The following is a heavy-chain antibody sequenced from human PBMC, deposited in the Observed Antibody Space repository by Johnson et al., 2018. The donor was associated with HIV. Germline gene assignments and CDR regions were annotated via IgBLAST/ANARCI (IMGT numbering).Heavy chain of an antibody. Sequence: DGSNKYYADSVKGRFTISRDNSKNTLYLQMNSLRAEDTAVYYCAKIKGSSDAFDIWGQGTMVTVSS. CDR3: AKIKGSSDAFDI. CDR2: DGSNK. V-gene: IGHV3-30*02. D-gene: IGHD6-6*01. J-gene: IGHJ3*02.